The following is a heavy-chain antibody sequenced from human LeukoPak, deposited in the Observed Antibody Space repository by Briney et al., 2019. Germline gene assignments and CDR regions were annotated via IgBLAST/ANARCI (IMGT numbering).Heavy chain of an antibody. J-gene: IGHJ4*02. CDR1: GFTFSSYG. V-gene: IGHV3-30*02. Sequence: GGSLRLSCAASGFTFSSYGMHWVRQAPGKGLEWVAFIRYDGSNKYYADSVKGRFTISRDNSKNTLYLQMNSLRAEDTAVYYCARDTEFADGYDSSGYWYFDYWGQGTLVTVSS. CDR3: ARDTEFADGYDSSGYWYFDY. CDR2: IRYDGSNK. D-gene: IGHD3-22*01.